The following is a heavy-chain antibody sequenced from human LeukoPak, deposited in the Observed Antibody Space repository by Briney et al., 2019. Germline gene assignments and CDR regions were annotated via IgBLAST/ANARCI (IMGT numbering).Heavy chain of an antibody. CDR3: ARHFRQLEAIDS. CDR1: GGSIINSNYY. J-gene: IGHJ4*02. D-gene: IGHD6-6*01. CDR2: IYYSGTT. V-gene: IGHV4-39*01. Sequence: SETLSLTCTVSGGSIINSNYYCGWIRQPPGKGLEWIGSIYYSGTTYYNPSLRSRVTISVDTSKNQFSVKLSSVTAADTATYYCARHFRQLEAIDSWGQGTLVTVSS.